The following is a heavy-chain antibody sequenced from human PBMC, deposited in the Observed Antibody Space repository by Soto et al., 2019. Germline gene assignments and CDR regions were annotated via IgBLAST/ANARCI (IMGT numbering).Heavy chain of an antibody. J-gene: IGHJ6*02. Sequence: GESLKISCKGSGYSFTSYWISWVRQMPWKGLEWMGRIDPSDSYTNYSPSFQGHVTISADKSISTAYLQWSSLKASDTAMYYCASRIHSDYDFWSGYHTSDYYYYGMDVWGQGTTVTVSS. CDR2: IDPSDSYT. D-gene: IGHD3-3*01. V-gene: IGHV5-10-1*01. CDR1: GYSFTSYW. CDR3: ASRIHSDYDFWSGYHTSDYYYYGMDV.